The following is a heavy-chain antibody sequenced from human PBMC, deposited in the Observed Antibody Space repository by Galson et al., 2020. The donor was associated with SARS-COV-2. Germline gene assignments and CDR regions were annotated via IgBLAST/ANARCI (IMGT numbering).Heavy chain of an antibody. CDR3: ARAPVGRNWLDP. V-gene: IGHV4-59*13. Sequence: SETLSLTCTVSGGSISSYYWSWFRQPPGKGLEWIGYIYYSGNTNYNPSLKSRVTISVDTSKNQLSLELNSVTPADTAVYYCARAPVGRNWLDPWGQGTLVTVSS. J-gene: IGHJ5*02. CDR1: GGSISSYY. CDR2: IYYSGNT. D-gene: IGHD1-26*01.